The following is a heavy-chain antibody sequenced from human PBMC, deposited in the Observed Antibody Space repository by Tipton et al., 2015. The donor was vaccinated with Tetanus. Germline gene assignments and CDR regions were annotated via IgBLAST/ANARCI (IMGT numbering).Heavy chain of an antibody. V-gene: IGHV3-33*01. CDR1: GFSLGNYA. Sequence: SLRLSCAASGFSLGNYAMHWVRQAPGKGLEWVAVTWYDGSYNDYADPVKGRFTISRDNSRNTLYLQMNSLRAEDTAVYYCARPKGGSGGWYGVFDYWGQGNLVIVSP. J-gene: IGHJ4*02. CDR3: ARPKGGSGGWYGVFDY. D-gene: IGHD6-19*01. CDR2: TWYDGSYN.